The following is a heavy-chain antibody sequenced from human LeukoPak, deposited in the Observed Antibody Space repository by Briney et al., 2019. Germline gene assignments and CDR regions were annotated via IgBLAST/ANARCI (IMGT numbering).Heavy chain of an antibody. V-gene: IGHV3-23*01. CDR3: AKVSGYSDNTGDYFDY. CDR1: GFTFSTYT. D-gene: IGHD3-22*01. CDR2: IGNNGGGI. Sequence: SGGSLRLSCAASGFTFSTYTMYWVRHPPGKRLEWVSIIGNNGGGIHYADSVKGRFTISRDNSKNTLYLQMNSLRAEDTAVYYCAKVSGYSDNTGDYFDYWGQGTLVTVSS. J-gene: IGHJ4*02.